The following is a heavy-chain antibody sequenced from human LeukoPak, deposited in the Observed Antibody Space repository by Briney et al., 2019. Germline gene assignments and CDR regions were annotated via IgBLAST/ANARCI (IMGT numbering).Heavy chain of an antibody. V-gene: IGHV1-18*04. J-gene: IGHJ5*02. CDR2: ISAYNGNT. Sequence: ASVKASCKASGYTFTSYGVSWVRQAPGQGLEWMGWISAYNGNTNYAQKLQGRVTMTTDTSTSTAYMELRSLRSDDTAVYYCARGAGAIDYYGSGSYRGSWFDPWGQGTLVTVSS. CDR1: GYTFTSYG. CDR3: ARGAGAIDYYGSGSYRGSWFDP. D-gene: IGHD3-10*01.